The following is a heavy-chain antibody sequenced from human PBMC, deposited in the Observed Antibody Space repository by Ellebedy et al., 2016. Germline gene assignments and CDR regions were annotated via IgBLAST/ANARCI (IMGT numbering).Heavy chain of an antibody. CDR3: TTVYRYNHDSV. Sequence: GGSLRLSCAASGFTFSNAWMNWVRQAPGEGLEWVGRIKSKTDGGAADYAAPVKGRFTISRDDSKNTLYLQMNSLKTEDTAVYFCTTVYRYNHDSVWGQGTLVTVSS. CDR1: GFTFSNAW. CDR2: IKSKTDGGAA. J-gene: IGHJ4*02. V-gene: IGHV3-15*01. D-gene: IGHD3-16*01.